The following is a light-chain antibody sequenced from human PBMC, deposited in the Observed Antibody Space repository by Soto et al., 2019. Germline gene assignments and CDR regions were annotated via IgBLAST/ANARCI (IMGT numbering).Light chain of an antibody. Sequence: QSALTQPPSASGSPGQSVTISCTGTSSDVGGYNYVSWYQQHPGKAPKLMIYEVSKRPSGVPDRFSGSKSGNTASLIVSGLQAEDEADYYCSSYAGSLYVFGTGTKVTVL. J-gene: IGLJ1*01. V-gene: IGLV2-8*01. CDR3: SSYAGSLYV. CDR2: EVS. CDR1: SSDVGGYNY.